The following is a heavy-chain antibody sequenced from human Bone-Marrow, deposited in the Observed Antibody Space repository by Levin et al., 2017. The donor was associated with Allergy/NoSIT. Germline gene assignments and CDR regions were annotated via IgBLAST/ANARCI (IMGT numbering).Heavy chain of an antibody. Sequence: SETLSLTCTVSGGSISSYYWSWIRQPPGKGLEWIGYIYYSGSTNYNPSLKSRVTISVDTSKNQFSLKLSSVTAADTAVYYCARETQAGGTIFGVVRRDPNWFDPWGQGTLVTVSS. CDR2: IYYSGST. CDR1: GGSISSYY. J-gene: IGHJ5*02. V-gene: IGHV4-59*01. D-gene: IGHD3-3*01. CDR3: ARETQAGGTIFGVVRRDPNWFDP.